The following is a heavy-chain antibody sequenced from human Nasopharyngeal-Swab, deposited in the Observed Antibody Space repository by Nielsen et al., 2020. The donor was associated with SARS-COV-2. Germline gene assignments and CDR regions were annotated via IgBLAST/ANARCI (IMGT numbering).Heavy chain of an antibody. D-gene: IGHD4-17*01. V-gene: IGHV3-23*01. CDR3: AKDRAVTTNSWAFDI. Sequence: GGSLTLSCAPSGFTFSSYAMSGVRQAPGKGLEWVSAISGSGGSTYYADSVKGRFTISRDNSKNTLYLQMNSLRAEDTAVYYCAKDRAVTTNSWAFDIWGQGTMVTVSS. CDR2: ISGSGGST. J-gene: IGHJ3*02. CDR1: GFTFSSYA.